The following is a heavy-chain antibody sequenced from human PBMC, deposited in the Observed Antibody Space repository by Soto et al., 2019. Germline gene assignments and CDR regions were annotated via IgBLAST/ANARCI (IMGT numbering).Heavy chain of an antibody. CDR2: IYYSGST. CDR3: ARDRAHYDFWSGPDFDY. CDR1: GGSVSSGSYY. D-gene: IGHD3-3*01. V-gene: IGHV4-61*01. Sequence: SETLSLTCTVSGGSVSSGSYYWSWIRQPPGKGLEWIGYIYYSGSTNYNPSLKSRVTISVDTSKNQFSLKLSSVTAADTAVYYRARDRAHYDFWSGPDFDYWGQGTLVTVSS. J-gene: IGHJ4*02.